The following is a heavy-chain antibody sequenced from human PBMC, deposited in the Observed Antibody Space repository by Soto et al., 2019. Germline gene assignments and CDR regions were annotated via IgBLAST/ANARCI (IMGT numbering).Heavy chain of an antibody. CDR3: ARGSNGYHFDY. Sequence: GGSLRLSCAAYGFTFSSYAMHWVRQAPGKGLEWVAVISYDGSNKYYADSVKGRFTISRDNSKNTLYLQMNSLRAEDTAVYYCARGSNGYHFDYWGQGTLVTVSS. J-gene: IGHJ4*02. CDR2: ISYDGSNK. D-gene: IGHD5-12*01. V-gene: IGHV3-30-3*01. CDR1: GFTFSSYA.